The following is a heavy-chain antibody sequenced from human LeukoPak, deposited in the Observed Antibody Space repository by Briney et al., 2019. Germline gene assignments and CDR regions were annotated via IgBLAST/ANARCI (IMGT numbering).Heavy chain of an antibody. CDR2: ISGSGSNT. V-gene: IGHV3-23*01. Sequence: GRSLRLSCASSGFTFSSYAISCARQAPGKGLEWVSAISGSGSNTYYADSVKGRFTISRDNSKNTLYLQMNSLRAEDTAVYYCARDGAGYYDSSGYEYYYYGMDVWGQGTTVTVSS. CDR1: GFTFSSYA. D-gene: IGHD3-22*01. J-gene: IGHJ6*02. CDR3: ARDGAGYYDSSGYEYYYYGMDV.